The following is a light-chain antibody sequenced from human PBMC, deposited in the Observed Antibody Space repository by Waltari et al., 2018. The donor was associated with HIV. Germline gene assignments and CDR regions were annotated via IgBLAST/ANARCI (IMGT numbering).Light chain of an antibody. J-gene: IGLJ2*01. CDR2: EGS. CDR3: CAYAGSTTYVI. Sequence: QSALTQPASVSGSPGQSITISCTGTSSDVGGYNLVSWYQQHRGKAPKLMIYEGSKRPSGVSNRVSVSKSGNTASLTSSGLTAEDEADYYCCAYAGSTTYVIFGGGTKLTVL. CDR1: SSDVGGYNL. V-gene: IGLV2-23*01.